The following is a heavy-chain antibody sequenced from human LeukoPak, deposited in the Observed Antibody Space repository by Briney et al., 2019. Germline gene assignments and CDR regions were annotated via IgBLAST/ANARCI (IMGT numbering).Heavy chain of an antibody. J-gene: IGHJ4*02. CDR2: INPNSGDT. CDR3: ATQRGSYLWGTDFDY. D-gene: IGHD3-16*01. V-gene: IGHV1-2*02. Sequence: AAVKVSCKASGYTFTGYYMHWVRQATGQGLEWRGWINPNSGDTKFAREFQGRDAMTRDTSISTAYMGLSRLRSDDTAVYYCATQRGSYLWGTDFDYWGQGTLVTVS. CDR1: GYTFTGYY.